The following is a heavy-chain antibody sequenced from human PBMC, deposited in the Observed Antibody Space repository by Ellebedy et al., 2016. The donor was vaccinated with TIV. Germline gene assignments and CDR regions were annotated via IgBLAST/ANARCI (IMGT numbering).Heavy chain of an antibody. Sequence: SETLSLTCTVSGGSISSYYWSWIRQPPGKGLEWIGYIYYSGSTNYNPSLKSRVTISLDTSKNQFSLKLSSVTAADTAVYYCARNLVVVAATGAFDIWGQGTMVTVSS. D-gene: IGHD2-15*01. CDR3: ARNLVVVAATGAFDI. V-gene: IGHV4-59*01. CDR1: GGSISSYY. CDR2: IYYSGST. J-gene: IGHJ3*02.